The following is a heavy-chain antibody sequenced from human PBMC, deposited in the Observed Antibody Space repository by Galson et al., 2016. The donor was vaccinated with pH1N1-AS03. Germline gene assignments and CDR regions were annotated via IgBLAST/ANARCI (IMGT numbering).Heavy chain of an antibody. CDR1: GGSVSNGSYY. Sequence: ETLSLTCTISGGSVSNGSYYWSWIRQPPGKGLEWIGYIYYSGSTNYNPSLKSRVTISVDTSKNQFSLKLSSVTAADTAVYYCAREQLDNWFDPWGQGTLVTVSS. CDR3: AREQLDNWFDP. J-gene: IGHJ5*02. V-gene: IGHV4-61*01. D-gene: IGHD6-6*01. CDR2: IYYSGST.